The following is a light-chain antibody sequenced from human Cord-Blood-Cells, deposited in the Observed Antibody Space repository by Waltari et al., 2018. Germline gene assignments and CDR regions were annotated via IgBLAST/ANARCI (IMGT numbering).Light chain of an antibody. Sequence: DIQMTQSPSSRSASVGDRVTITCRASQSISSYLNWYQQKPGKAPKLLIYAASSLQSGVPSRFSVSVSGTDFTLTISSLQPEDFATYYCQQSYSTLRTFGGGTKVEIK. CDR3: QQSYSTLRT. CDR2: AAS. CDR1: QSISSY. V-gene: IGKV1-39*01. J-gene: IGKJ4*01.